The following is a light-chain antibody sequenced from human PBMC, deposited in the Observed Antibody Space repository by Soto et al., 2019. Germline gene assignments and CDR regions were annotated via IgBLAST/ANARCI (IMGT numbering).Light chain of an antibody. V-gene: IGKV1-5*01. CDR3: QQYNSYSYT. J-gene: IGKJ2*01. Sequence: DIQMTQSLSTLSASVGYRVTITCRASQSISSWLAWYQQKPGKAPKLLIYDASSLESGVPSRFSGSGSGTEFTLTISSLQHDDFATYYCQQYNSYSYTFGQGTNVDIK. CDR2: DAS. CDR1: QSISSW.